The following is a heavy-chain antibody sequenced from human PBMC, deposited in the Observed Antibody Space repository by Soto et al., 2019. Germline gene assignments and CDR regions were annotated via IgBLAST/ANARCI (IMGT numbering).Heavy chain of an antibody. D-gene: IGHD1-26*01. V-gene: IGHV4-59*01. J-gene: IGHJ5*02. CDR3: ARDMNAGFTHYFDP. CDR2: TSYTGNT. Sequence: YETRCRSYILSGVYFACYHWILLRHIPGQGLEWIAYTSYTGNTNYNPSLQSRVTISLDTSKNQLSLKLTSMTAADTAVYYCARDMNAGFTHYFDPWGQGTRVTVSS. CDR1: GVYFACYH.